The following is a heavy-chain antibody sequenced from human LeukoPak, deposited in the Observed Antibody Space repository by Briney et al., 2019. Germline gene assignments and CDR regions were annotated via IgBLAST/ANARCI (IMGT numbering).Heavy chain of an antibody. J-gene: IGHJ4*02. V-gene: IGHV3-21*01. CDR3: ARPLVGDALDY. CDR1: GFTFSSYS. Sequence: PGGSLRLSCAASGFTFSSYSMNWVRQAPGKGLEWVSSISSSSSYIYYADSVKGRFTIFRDNSKNTLHLQMNSLRAEDTAVYYCARPLVGDALDYWGQGTLVTVSS. CDR2: ISSSSSYI. D-gene: IGHD1-26*01.